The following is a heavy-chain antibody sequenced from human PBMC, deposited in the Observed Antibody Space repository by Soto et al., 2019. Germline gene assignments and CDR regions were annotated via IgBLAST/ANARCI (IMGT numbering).Heavy chain of an antibody. CDR3: TTYHGDYNFDH. J-gene: IGHJ5*02. V-gene: IGHV1-8*01. D-gene: IGHD4-17*01. CDR2: FDPDKAET. Sequence: GASVKVSCKASGYTFTSYDINWVRQATGKGLEWLGWFDPDKAETIYAQHFQGRVTMTEDTSTDTVYMELSSLRSEDTALYFCTTYHGDYNFDHWGQGTLVTVSS. CDR1: GYTFTSYD.